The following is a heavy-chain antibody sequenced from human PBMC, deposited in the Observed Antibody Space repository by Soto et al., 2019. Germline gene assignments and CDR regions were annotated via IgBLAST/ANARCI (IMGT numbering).Heavy chain of an antibody. D-gene: IGHD3-9*01. V-gene: IGHV1-8*01. CDR3: ARGKNDLRYFDWLLKS. CDR2: MNPNSGNT. J-gene: IGHJ4*02. Sequence: VKVSCKASGYTFTSYDINWVRQATGQGLEWMGWMNPNSGNTGYAQKFQGRVTMTRNTSISTAYMELSSLRSEDTAVYYCARGKNDLRYFDWLLKSWGQGTLVTVSS. CDR1: GYTFTSYD.